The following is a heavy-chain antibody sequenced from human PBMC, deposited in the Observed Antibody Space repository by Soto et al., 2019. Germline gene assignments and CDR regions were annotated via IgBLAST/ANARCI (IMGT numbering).Heavy chain of an antibody. CDR3: ARGGISHWAYFYYMDV. V-gene: IGHV4-34*01. J-gene: IGHJ6*03. CDR2: INHLGSI. Sequence: ASETLSLTCVVSGGSLSDYFWSWLRQPPGMALEWIGEINHLGSINYNPSLKSRVTMSVDTSKNQFSLTLTSVTAADTATYYCARGGISHWAYFYYMDVWDRGTTVTV. CDR1: GGSLSDYF. D-gene: IGHD2-21*01.